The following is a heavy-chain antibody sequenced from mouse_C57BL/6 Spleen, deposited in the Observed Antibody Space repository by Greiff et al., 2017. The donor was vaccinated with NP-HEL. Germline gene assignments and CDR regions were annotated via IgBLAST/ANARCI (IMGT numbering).Heavy chain of an antibody. CDR3: TRDPAYDYDEGAYYAMDY. D-gene: IGHD2-4*01. Sequence: EVQLVESGEGLVKPGGSLKLSCAASGFTFSSYAMSWVRQTPEKRLEWVAYISSGGDYIYYADTVKGRFTISRDNARNTLYLQMSSLKSEDTAMYYCTRDPAYDYDEGAYYAMDYWGQGTSVTVSS. J-gene: IGHJ4*01. V-gene: IGHV5-9-1*02. CDR1: GFTFSSYA. CDR2: ISSGGDYI.